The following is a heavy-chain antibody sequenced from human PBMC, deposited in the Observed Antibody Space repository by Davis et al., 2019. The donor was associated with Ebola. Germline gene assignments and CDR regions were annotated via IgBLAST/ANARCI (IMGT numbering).Heavy chain of an antibody. CDR2: IYYSGST. V-gene: IGHV4-39*01. Sequence: SETLSLTCAVYGGSFSGYYWGWIRQPPGKGLEWIGSIYYSGSTYYNPSLKSRVTISVDTSKNQFSLKLSSVTAADTAVYYCVATTVTTIYYYGMDVWGQGTTVTVSS. D-gene: IGHD4-17*01. CDR3: VATTVTTIYYYGMDV. J-gene: IGHJ6*02. CDR1: GGSFSGYY.